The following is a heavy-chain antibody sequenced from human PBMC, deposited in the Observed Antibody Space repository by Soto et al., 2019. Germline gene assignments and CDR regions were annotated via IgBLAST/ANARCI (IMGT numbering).Heavy chain of an antibody. CDR1: GYTFTSYY. J-gene: IGHJ4*02. V-gene: IGHV1-46*01. D-gene: IGHD2-15*01. CDR2: INPSGGST. Sequence: ASVKVSCKASGYTFTSYYMHWVRQAPGQGLEWMGIINPSGGSTSYAQKFQGRVTMTRDTSTSTVYMELSSLRSEDTAVYYCARESNCSGGSCYGDLNYYFDYWGQGTLVTVSS. CDR3: ARESNCSGGSCYGDLNYYFDY.